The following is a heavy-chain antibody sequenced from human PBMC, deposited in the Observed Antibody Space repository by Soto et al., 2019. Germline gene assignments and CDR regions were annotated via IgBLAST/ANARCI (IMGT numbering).Heavy chain of an antibody. J-gene: IGHJ4*02. V-gene: IGHV1-69*13. CDR3: ARDFDPYYYDSSGFQRGY. D-gene: IGHD3-22*01. Sequence: SVKVSFTASGGTFSSYAISWVRQAPGQGLEWMGGIIPIFGTANYAQKFQGRVTITADESTSTAYMELSSLRSEDTAVYYCARDFDPYYYDSSGFQRGYWGQGTLVTVSS. CDR2: IIPIFGTA. CDR1: GGTFSSYA.